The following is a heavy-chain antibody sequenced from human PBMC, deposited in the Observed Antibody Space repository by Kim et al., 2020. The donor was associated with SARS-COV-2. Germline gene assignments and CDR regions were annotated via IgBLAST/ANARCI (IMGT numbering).Heavy chain of an antibody. J-gene: IGHJ4*02. CDR3: AKGGEYFDWSPGDS. V-gene: IGHV1-18*04. CDR1: GYTFTDYG. Sequence: ASVKVSCKASGYTFTDYGISWVRQAPGQGLEWMGWISAYNGNRNYARSLQDRVTMTTDTSASTAYLELRSLISDDTAVYYCAKGGEYFDWSPGDSWGQGT. D-gene: IGHD3-9*01. CDR2: ISAYNGNR.